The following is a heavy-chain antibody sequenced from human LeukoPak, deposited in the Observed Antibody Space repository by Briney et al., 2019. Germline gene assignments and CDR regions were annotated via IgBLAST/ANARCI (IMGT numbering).Heavy chain of an antibody. Sequence: ASVKVSCKASGGTFSSYAISWVRQAPGQGLEWMGRIIPILGIANYAQKFQGRVTITADKSTSTAYMELSSLRSEDTAVYYCAREEHDSSGYYLTYYYYGMDVWGQGNTVTVSS. V-gene: IGHV1-69*04. CDR2: IIPILGIA. CDR1: GGTFSSYA. J-gene: IGHJ6*02. D-gene: IGHD3-22*01. CDR3: AREEHDSSGYYLTYYYYGMDV.